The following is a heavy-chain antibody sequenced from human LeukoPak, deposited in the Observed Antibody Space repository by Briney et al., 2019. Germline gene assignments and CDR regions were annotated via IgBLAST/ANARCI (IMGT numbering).Heavy chain of an antibody. CDR1: GGTFSSYA. V-gene: IGHV1-69*05. CDR2: IIPIFGST. CDR3: ARWTHDSTYYWIDS. Sequence: ASVKVSCKASGGTFSSYAISWVRQAPGQGLEWMGGIIPIFGSTNYAQKFQGRLTITTDDSTSTAYMELSSLTAEDTAVYYCARWTHDSTYYWIDSWGQGTQVTVSS. J-gene: IGHJ5*01. D-gene: IGHD3-22*01.